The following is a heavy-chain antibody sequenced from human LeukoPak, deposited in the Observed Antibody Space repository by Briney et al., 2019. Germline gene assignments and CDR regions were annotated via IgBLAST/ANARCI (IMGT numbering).Heavy chain of an antibody. J-gene: IGHJ6*03. CDR1: GGTFSSYT. CDR3: ARDGVVPAAIDYYYYYMDV. V-gene: IGHV1-69*04. D-gene: IGHD2-2*01. Sequence: ASVKVSCKASGGTFSSYTISWVRQAPGQGLEWMGRIIPILGIANYAQKFQGRVTITADKSTSTAYMELSSLRSEDTAVYNCARDGVVPAAIDYYYYYMDVWGKGTTVTVSS. CDR2: IIPILGIA.